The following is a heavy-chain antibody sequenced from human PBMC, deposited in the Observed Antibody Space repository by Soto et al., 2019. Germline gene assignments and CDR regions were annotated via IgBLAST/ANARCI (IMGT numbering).Heavy chain of an antibody. J-gene: IGHJ4*02. CDR3: AKNLHFGMWTSGHYLDY. D-gene: IGHD3-3*01. Sequence: GGSLRLSCAASGFTFTRYSMNWVRQAPGKGLEWVSSISSTTNYIYYGDSMKGRFTISRDNAKNTLYLQMNSLRVEDTAVYYCAKNLHFGMWTSGHYLDYRGEGPQVTVSS. CDR2: ISSTTNYI. V-gene: IGHV3-21*01. CDR1: GFTFTRYS.